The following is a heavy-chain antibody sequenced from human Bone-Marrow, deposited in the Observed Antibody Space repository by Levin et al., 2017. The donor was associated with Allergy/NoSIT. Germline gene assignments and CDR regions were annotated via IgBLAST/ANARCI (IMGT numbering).Heavy chain of an antibody. CDR3: ARAAPESYRVRPRRAFDI. D-gene: IGHD3-16*02. Sequence: GESLKISCAASGFTFSSYWMHWVRQAPGKGLVWVSRINSDGSSTSYADSVKGRFTISRDNAKNTLYLQMNSLRAEDTAVYYCARAAPESYRVRPRRAFDIWGQGTMVTVSS. J-gene: IGHJ3*02. V-gene: IGHV3-74*01. CDR1: GFTFSSYW. CDR2: INSDGSST.